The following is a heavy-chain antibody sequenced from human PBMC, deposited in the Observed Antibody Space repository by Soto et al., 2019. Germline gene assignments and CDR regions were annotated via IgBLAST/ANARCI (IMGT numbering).Heavy chain of an antibody. J-gene: IGHJ4*02. V-gene: IGHV3-9*01. D-gene: IGHD4-17*01. CDR2: ISWNSGSI. CDR1: GFTFDDYA. Sequence: GGSLRLSCAASGFTFDDYAMHWVRQAPGKGLEWVSGISWNSGSIGYADSVKGRFTISRDNAKNSLYLQMNSLRAEDTALYYCAKPFPRDYGDYRSDSFDYWGQGTLVTVSS. CDR3: AKPFPRDYGDYRSDSFDY.